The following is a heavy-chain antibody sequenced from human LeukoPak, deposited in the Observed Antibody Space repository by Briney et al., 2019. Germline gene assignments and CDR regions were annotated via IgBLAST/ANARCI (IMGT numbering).Heavy chain of an antibody. CDR2: IGGSGGPT. V-gene: IGHV3-48*03. Sequence: PGGSLRLSCAASGFTFSSYAMSWVRQAPGKGLEWLSYIGGSGGPTYYADSVKGRFTVSRDNAENSLYLQMNSLRAEDTAVYYCARRRSCSGGTCYSHFDYWGQGTRVTVSS. CDR3: ARRRSCSGGTCYSHFDY. D-gene: IGHD2-15*01. J-gene: IGHJ4*02. CDR1: GFTFSSYA.